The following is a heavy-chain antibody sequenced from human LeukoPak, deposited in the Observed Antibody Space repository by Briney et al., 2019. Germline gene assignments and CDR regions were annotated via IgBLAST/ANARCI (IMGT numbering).Heavy chain of an antibody. V-gene: IGHV1-69-2*01. J-gene: IGHJ4*02. Sequence: ASVKVSCKASGYPFTDHYMHWVEQAPGKGLEWVGRVDPEDSQTSHAEKSQARVNITADTSSETANLKLSSLRSEDTAVYFCATVPPGHWGQGTLLPVSS. D-gene: IGHD1-14*01. CDR1: GYPFTDHY. CDR3: ATVPPGH. CDR2: VDPEDSQT.